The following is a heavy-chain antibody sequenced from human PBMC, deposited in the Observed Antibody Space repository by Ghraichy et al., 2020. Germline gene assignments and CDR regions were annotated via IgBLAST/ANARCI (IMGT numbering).Heavy chain of an antibody. Sequence: GSLRLSCAASGFTFSSYAMSWVRQAPGKGLEWVSAISGSGGSTYYADSVKGRFTISRDNSKNTLYLQMNSLRAEDTAVYYCAKFNGGDYYYYGMDVWGQGTTVTVSS. V-gene: IGHV3-23*01. CDR1: GFTFSSYA. J-gene: IGHJ6*02. CDR3: AKFNGGDYYYYGMDV. D-gene: IGHD4-23*01. CDR2: ISGSGGST.